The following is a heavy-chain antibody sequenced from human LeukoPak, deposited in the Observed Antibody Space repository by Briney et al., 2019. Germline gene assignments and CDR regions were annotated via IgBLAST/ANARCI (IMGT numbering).Heavy chain of an antibody. D-gene: IGHD2-2*01. V-gene: IGHV4-34*01. J-gene: IGHJ4*02. CDR1: GGSFSGYY. Sequence: SETLSLTCAVYGGSFSGYYWSWIRQPPGKGLEWIGEINHSGSTNYNPSLKSRVTISVDTSKNQFSLKLSSVTAADTAVYYCARGLGFPSRRGDYWSQGTLVTVSS. CDR2: INHSGST. CDR3: ARGLGFPSRRGDY.